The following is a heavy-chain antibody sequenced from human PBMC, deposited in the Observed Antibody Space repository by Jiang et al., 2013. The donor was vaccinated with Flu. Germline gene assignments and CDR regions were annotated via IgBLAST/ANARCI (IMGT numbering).Heavy chain of an antibody. J-gene: IGHJ4*02. Sequence: PGLVKPSETLSLTCTVSGGSFSSYYWSWIRQPPGKGLEWIGHIYDTGSTNYNPSLKSRATISADTSKNQFSLNLNSVTAADTAVYYCATINNPYYFDYWGQGTLVTVSS. CDR2: IYDTGST. CDR3: ATINNPYYFDY. CDR1: GGSFSSYY. V-gene: IGHV4-59*13. D-gene: IGHD1-14*01.